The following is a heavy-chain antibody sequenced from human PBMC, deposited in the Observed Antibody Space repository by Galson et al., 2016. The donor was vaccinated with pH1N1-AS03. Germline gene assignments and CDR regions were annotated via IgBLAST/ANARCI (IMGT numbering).Heavy chain of an antibody. CDR2: IKQDGSAK. CDR1: GFTVSSYW. CDR3: TKEPSRELGNYFDY. J-gene: IGHJ4*02. D-gene: IGHD1-7*01. Sequence: SLRLSCAASGFTVSSYWMSWVRQAPGKGLEWVANIKQDGSAKYYVDSVKGRFTLSRDNAKNSLYLQMNSLSAEDTAVYYCTKEPSRELGNYFDYWGQGTLVTVSS. V-gene: IGHV3-7*03.